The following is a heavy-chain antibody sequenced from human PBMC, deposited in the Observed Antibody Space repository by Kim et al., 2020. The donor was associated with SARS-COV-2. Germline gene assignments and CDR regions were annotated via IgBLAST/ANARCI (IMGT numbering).Heavy chain of an antibody. Sequence: ASVKVSCKASGYTFTSYYMHWVRQAPGQGLEWMGIINPSGGSTSYAQKFQGRVTMTRDTSTSTVYMELSSLRSEDTAVYYCARDGGWELTGDYYYGMDVWGQGTTVTVSS. V-gene: IGHV1-46*01. J-gene: IGHJ6*02. CDR1: GYTFTSYY. CDR2: INPSGGST. D-gene: IGHD1-26*01. CDR3: ARDGGWELTGDYYYGMDV.